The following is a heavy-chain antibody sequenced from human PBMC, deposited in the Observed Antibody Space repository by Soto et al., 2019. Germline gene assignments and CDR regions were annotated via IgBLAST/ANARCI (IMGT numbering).Heavy chain of an antibody. CDR3: AKEYYDILTGYYSWFDP. D-gene: IGHD3-9*01. J-gene: IGHJ5*02. V-gene: IGHV3-23*01. Sequence: GGSLRLSCAASGFTFSSYAMSWVRQAPGKGLEWVSAIRGSGGSTYYADSVKGRFTISRDNSKNTLYLQMNSLRAEDTAVYYCAKEYYDILTGYYSWFDPWGQGTLVTVSS. CDR2: IRGSGGST. CDR1: GFTFSSYA.